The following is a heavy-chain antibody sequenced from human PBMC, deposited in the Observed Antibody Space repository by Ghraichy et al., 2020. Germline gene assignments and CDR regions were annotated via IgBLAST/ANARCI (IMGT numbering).Heavy chain of an antibody. CDR2: INHSGST. D-gene: IGHD6-13*01. V-gene: IGHV4-34*01. J-gene: IGHJ6*04. Sequence: SETLSLTCAVYGGSFSGYYWSWIRQPPGKGLEWIGEINHSGSTNYNPSLKSRVTISVDTSKNQFSLKLSSVTAADTAVYYCARGQRQQLVYYYYGMDVWGKGTTVTVSS. CDR1: GGSFSGYY. CDR3: ARGQRQQLVYYYYGMDV.